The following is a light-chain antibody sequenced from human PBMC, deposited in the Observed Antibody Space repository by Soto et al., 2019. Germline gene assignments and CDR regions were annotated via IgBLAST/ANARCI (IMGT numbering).Light chain of an antibody. CDR3: TSYTSTSTYV. CDR1: SSDVGAYNY. V-gene: IGLV2-14*01. J-gene: IGLJ1*01. CDR2: DVT. Sequence: QSVLTQPASVSGPPGQSITISCTGNSSDVGAYNYVSWYQHHPGKAPSLVIYDVTNRPSGISDRFSGSKSGNTASLTISGLLAEDEADYYCTSYTSTSTYVFGTGTKLTVL.